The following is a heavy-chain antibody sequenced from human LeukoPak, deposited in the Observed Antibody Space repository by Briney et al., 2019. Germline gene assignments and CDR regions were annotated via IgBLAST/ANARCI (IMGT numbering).Heavy chain of an antibody. CDR1: GGSISSSSYY. CDR3: ARNVWGYYYMDV. D-gene: IGHD3-16*01. J-gene: IGHJ6*03. V-gene: IGHV4-39*01. CDR2: IYYSGST. Sequence: PSETPSLTCTVSGGSISSSSYYWGWIRQPPGKGLEWIGSIYYSGSTYYNPSLKSRVTISVDTSKNQFSLKLSSVTAADTAVYYCARNVWGYYYMDVWGKGTTVTVSS.